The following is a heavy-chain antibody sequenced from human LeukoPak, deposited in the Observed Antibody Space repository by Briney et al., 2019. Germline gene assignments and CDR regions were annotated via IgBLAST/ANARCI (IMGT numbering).Heavy chain of an antibody. Sequence: ETGGSLRLSCAASGFTFSSYNMNWVRQAPGKGLEWVSSITSGSSYIYYADSVKGRFTISRDNSKNTLYLQMNSLRAEDTAVYYCARVPYYDSSGYVYWGQGTLVTVSS. J-gene: IGHJ4*02. CDR3: ARVPYYDSSGYVY. CDR2: ITSGSSYI. D-gene: IGHD3-22*01. CDR1: GFTFSSYN. V-gene: IGHV3-21*04.